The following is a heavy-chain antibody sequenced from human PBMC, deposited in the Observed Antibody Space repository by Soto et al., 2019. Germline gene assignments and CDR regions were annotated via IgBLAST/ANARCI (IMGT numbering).Heavy chain of an antibody. D-gene: IGHD6-19*01. V-gene: IGHV3-33*06. CDR2: IYYDGSNK. J-gene: IGHJ4*02. CDR1: GFTFSNYV. CDR3: AKDGGDVDSRGWTKSYFDF. Sequence: GGSLRLSCAASGFTFSNYVMHWVRQAPGKGLEWVAIIYYDGSNKYYADSVRGRFTISRDNSKNTLYLQMSSLRAEDTAVYYSAKDGGDVDSRGWTKSYFDFWGQGTLVTVSS.